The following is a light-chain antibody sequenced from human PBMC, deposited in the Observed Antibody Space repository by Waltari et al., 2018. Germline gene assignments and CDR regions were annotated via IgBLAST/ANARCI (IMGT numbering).Light chain of an antibody. Sequence: DIQMTQSPSSLSASVGDRVTITCRASQSISSYLNWYQQKPGKAPKLLIYAASNLQSGVPSRFSGSGSGTDFTLNISSLQPEDFATYYCQQSYSTSWTFGQGTKVEIK. CDR1: QSISSY. J-gene: IGKJ1*01. CDR2: AAS. V-gene: IGKV1-39*01. CDR3: QQSYSTSWT.